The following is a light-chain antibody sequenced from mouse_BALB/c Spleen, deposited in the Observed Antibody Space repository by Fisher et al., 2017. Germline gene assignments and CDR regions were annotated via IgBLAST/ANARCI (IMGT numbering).Light chain of an antibody. J-gene: IGKJ4*01. CDR1: SSVSS. CDR2: DTS. CDR3: QQWSSYP. Sequence: IVLTQSTAIMSASPGEKVTITCSASSSVSSSYLHWYQQKPGSSPRLLIYDTSNLASGVPVRFSGSGSGTSYSLTISRMEAEDAATYYCQQWSSYPFGSGTKLEIK. V-gene: IGKV4-55*01.